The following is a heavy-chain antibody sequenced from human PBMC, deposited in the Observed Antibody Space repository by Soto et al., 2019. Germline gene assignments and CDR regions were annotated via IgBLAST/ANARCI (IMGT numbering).Heavy chain of an antibody. CDR2: IKSKTDGGTT. V-gene: IGHV3-15*07. Sequence: EVQLVESGGGLVKPGGSLRLSCAASGFTFSNAWMNWVRQARGKGLDWVGRIKSKTDGGTTDYAAPVKGRFTISRDDSKNTLYLQMNILKTEDIAVYYCTTVGIMITFGGVIEGDYWGQGTLVTVSS. CDR3: TTVGIMITFGGVIEGDY. CDR1: GFTFSNAW. J-gene: IGHJ4*02. D-gene: IGHD3-16*02.